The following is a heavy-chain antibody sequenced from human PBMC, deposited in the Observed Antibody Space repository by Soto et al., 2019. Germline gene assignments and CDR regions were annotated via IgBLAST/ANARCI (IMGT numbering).Heavy chain of an antibody. J-gene: IGHJ4*02. Sequence: GGSLRLSCAASGFTFSSYSMNWVRQAPGKGLEWVSSISSSSSYIYYADSVKGRFTISRDNAKNSLYLQMNSLRAEDTAVYYCARAQYYYDSSGYYAFDYWGQGTLVTVSS. CDR1: GFTFSSYS. CDR3: ARAQYYYDSSGYYAFDY. V-gene: IGHV3-21*01. CDR2: ISSSSSYI. D-gene: IGHD3-22*01.